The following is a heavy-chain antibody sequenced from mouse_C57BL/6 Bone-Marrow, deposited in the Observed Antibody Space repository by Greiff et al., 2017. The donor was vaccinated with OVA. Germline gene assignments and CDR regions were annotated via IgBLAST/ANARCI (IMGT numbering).Heavy chain of an antibody. CDR3: TRHSTEVPGFAY. D-gene: IGHD5-1*01. CDR2: SEPNSGRT. V-gene: IGHV1-64*01. J-gene: IGHJ3*01. Sequence: QVQLQQPGAELVKPGASVKLSCKASGYTFTSYWMHWVKKRTGQGLEWRGMSEPNSGRTKKNEKVKSKATLTVDKSYSTAYMQLSSMTSEDSAVYYCTRHSTEVPGFAYWGQGTLVTVSA. CDR1: GYTFTSYW.